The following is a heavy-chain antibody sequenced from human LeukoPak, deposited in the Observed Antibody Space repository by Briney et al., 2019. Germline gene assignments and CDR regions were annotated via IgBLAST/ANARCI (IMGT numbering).Heavy chain of an antibody. CDR2: IFHSGST. CDR3: ARASVVVTADPDAFDM. D-gene: IGHD2-21*02. CDR1: GDSISSRNW. J-gene: IGHJ3*02. Sequence: QSSETLSLTCAVSGDSISSRNWWSWVRQPPEKGLEWIGEIFHSGSTNYNPSLKGRVTISVDKSRNLFSLNLSSVTAADTAVYYCARASVVVTADPDAFDMWGQGTLVTVSS. V-gene: IGHV4-4*02.